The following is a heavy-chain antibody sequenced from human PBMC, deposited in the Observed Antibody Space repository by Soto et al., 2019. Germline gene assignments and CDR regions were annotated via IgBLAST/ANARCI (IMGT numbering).Heavy chain of an antibody. D-gene: IGHD3-16*02. Sequence: ASVKVSCKASGYTFTSYDINWVRQATGQGLEWMGWMNPNSGNTGYAQKFQGRVTMTRNTSISTAYMELSSLRSEDTAVYYCARSTTFGGVIVYYYYYGMDVWGQGTTVTVSS. V-gene: IGHV1-8*01. CDR1: GYTFTSYD. J-gene: IGHJ6*02. CDR2: MNPNSGNT. CDR3: ARSTTFGGVIVYYYYYGMDV.